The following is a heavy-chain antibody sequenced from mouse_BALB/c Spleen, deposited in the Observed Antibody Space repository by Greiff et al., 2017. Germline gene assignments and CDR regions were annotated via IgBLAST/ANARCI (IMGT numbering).Heavy chain of an antibody. CDR3: AKVYDGYTLYAMDY. Sequence: QVQLQQSGAELVRPGVSVKISCKGSGYTFTDYAMHWVKQSHAKSLEWIGVISTYYGDASYNQKFKGKATMTVDKSSSTAYMELARLTSEDSAIYYCAKVYDGYTLYAMDYWGQGTSVTVSS. V-gene: IGHV1S137*01. J-gene: IGHJ4*01. CDR1: GYTFTDYA. D-gene: IGHD2-3*01. CDR2: ISTYYGDA.